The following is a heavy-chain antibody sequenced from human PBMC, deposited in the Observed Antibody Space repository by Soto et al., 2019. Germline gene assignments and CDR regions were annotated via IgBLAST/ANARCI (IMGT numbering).Heavy chain of an antibody. CDR3: AKSGQSSSANMDV. Sequence: EVQLLETGGGLVQPGGSLRLSCAASGFTFSSYAINWVRQAPGKGLEWVSTISGSGDKTYYADSVKGRFTISRDNSKNTLSLQMNSLRAEDTAVYYCAKSGQSSSANMDVWGQGTTVTVSS. J-gene: IGHJ6*02. CDR2: ISGSGDKT. V-gene: IGHV3-23*01. D-gene: IGHD6-6*01. CDR1: GFTFSSYA.